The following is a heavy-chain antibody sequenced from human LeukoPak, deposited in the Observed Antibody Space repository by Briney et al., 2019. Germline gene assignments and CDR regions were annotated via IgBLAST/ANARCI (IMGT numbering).Heavy chain of an antibody. Sequence: SETLSLTCAVYGGSFSGYYWSWIRQPPGKGLEWIGEINHSGSTNYNPSLKSRVTISVDTSKNQFSLKLSSVTAADTAVYYCARQYYYDSSGYYADRCFDYWGQGTLVTVSS. CDR1: GGSFSGYY. CDR3: ARQYYYDSSGYYADRCFDY. V-gene: IGHV4-34*01. J-gene: IGHJ4*02. CDR2: INHSGST. D-gene: IGHD3-22*01.